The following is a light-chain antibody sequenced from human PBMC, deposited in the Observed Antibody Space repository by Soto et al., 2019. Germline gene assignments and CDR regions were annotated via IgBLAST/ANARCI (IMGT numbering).Light chain of an antibody. Sequence: DIVMTQSPDSLAVSLGERATINCKSSQSVLYSSNNKTYLAWYQQKPGQPPKLLIYWASTRESGVPDRFSGSGSGTDFTLTISSLQAEDVAVYYCQQCYSTPRTFGQGTKVEIK. V-gene: IGKV4-1*01. CDR3: QQCYSTPRT. CDR2: WAS. CDR1: QSVLYSSNNKTY. J-gene: IGKJ1*01.